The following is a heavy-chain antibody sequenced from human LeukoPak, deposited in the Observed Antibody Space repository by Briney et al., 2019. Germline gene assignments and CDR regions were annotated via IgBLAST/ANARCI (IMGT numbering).Heavy chain of an antibody. CDR2: IYSGGST. V-gene: IGHV3-66*01. CDR3: AKSLHSGSQSPMGY. Sequence: GGSLRLSCAASGFTFSSYGMHWVRQAPGKGLEWVSVIYSGGSTYYADSVKGRFTISRDNSKNTLYLQMNSLRAEDTAVYYCAKSLHSGSQSPMGYWGQGTLVTVSS. D-gene: IGHD3-10*01. J-gene: IGHJ4*02. CDR1: GFTFSSYG.